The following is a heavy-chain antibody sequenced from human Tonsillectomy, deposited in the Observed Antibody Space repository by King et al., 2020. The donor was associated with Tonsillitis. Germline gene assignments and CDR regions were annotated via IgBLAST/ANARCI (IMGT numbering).Heavy chain of an antibody. CDR2: ISSSSNYI. D-gene: IGHD3-3*01. CDR1: GFTFSDYS. Sequence: VQLVESGGGLVKPGGSLRLSCATSGFTFSDYSMNWVRQAPGKGLEWVSSISSSSNYIYYADSVKGRFTIPRDNAKNSLYLQMNSLRAEDTAVYYCSRAVTIFGPYYYYGMDVWGQGTTVTVSS. V-gene: IGHV3-21*01. J-gene: IGHJ6*02. CDR3: SRAVTIFGPYYYYGMDV.